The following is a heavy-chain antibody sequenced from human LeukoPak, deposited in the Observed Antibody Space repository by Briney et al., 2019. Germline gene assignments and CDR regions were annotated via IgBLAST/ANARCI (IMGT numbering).Heavy chain of an antibody. Sequence: ASVKVSCKASGYTFTGYYLHWVPHAPGQGLEWMGWINRNSGVTNYAQNFQGRVTMTRDTSISTGYMELSRLRSDDTALNYCARAVAGIDYWGQGTLVTVSS. CDR3: ARAVAGIDY. CDR1: GYTFTGYY. J-gene: IGHJ4*02. CDR2: INRNSGVT. V-gene: IGHV1-2*02. D-gene: IGHD6-19*01.